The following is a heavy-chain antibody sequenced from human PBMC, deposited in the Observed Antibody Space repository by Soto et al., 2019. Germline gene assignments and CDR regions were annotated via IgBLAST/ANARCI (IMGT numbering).Heavy chain of an antibody. CDR3: ARDRDCTNGVCYYYYGMDV. V-gene: IGHV3-30-3*01. Sequence: PGGSLRLSCAASGFTFSSYAMHWVRQAPGKGLEWVAVISYDGSNKYYADSVKGRFTISRDNSKNTLYLQMNSLRAEDTAVYYCARDRDCTNGVCYYYYGMDVWGQGTTVTVSS. CDR2: ISYDGSNK. J-gene: IGHJ6*02. D-gene: IGHD2-8*01. CDR1: GFTFSSYA.